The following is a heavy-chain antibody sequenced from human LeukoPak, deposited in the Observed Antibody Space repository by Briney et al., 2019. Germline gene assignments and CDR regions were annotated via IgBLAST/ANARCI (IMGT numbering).Heavy chain of an antibody. Sequence: ASVKVSCKVFGYTFTSNYMHWVRQAPGQGPEWMGVISPSGGSTTYAQKFQGRVTLTRDMSTSTDYLELSSLRSEDTAVYYCARNIAVAGSISDYWGQGTLVTVSS. CDR1: GYTFTSNY. CDR3: ARNIAVAGSISDY. J-gene: IGHJ4*02. D-gene: IGHD6-19*01. V-gene: IGHV1-46*01. CDR2: ISPSGGST.